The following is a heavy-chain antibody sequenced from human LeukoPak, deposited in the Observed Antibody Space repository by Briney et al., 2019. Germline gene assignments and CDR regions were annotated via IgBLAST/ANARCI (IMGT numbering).Heavy chain of an antibody. D-gene: IGHD2-2*01. J-gene: IGHJ4*02. Sequence: GGSLRLSCAASGFTFSSYAMSWVRQAPGKGLEWVSDISGSGGSTYYADSVKGRFTISRDNSKNTLYLQMNSLRAEDTAVYYCAKDVVVVPAASFDYWGQGTLVTVSS. V-gene: IGHV3-23*01. CDR3: AKDVVVVPAASFDY. CDR1: GFTFSSYA. CDR2: ISGSGGST.